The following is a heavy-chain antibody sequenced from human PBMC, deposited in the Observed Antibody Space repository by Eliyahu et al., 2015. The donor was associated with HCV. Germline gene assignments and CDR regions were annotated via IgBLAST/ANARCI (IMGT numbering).Heavy chain of an antibody. CDR2: IYWNDDK. D-gene: IGHD1-26*01. CDR3: AHRPIVGPTTGALDY. CDR1: GFSLSTSGVG. V-gene: IGHV2-5*01. Sequence: QITLKESGPTLVKPTQTLTLTCTFSGFSLSTSGVGVAWIRQPPGKALEWLALIYWNDDKRYSPSLKSRLTITKDTSKNQVVLTMTNMDPVDTATYYCAHRPIVGPTTGALDYWGQGTLVTVSS. J-gene: IGHJ4*02.